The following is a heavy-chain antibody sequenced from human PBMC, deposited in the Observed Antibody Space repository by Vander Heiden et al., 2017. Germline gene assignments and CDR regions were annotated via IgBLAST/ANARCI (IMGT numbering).Heavy chain of an antibody. Sequence: EVQLVESGGGLVKHGGSLRLSCAASGFSFSTYTMNWVRQAPGKGLEWVSSIDRSGNYIYYADSVKGRFTISRDNAKISLYLQMDSLRVEDTAVYFCASSGDLYYGMDVWGQGTTVTVSS. V-gene: IGHV3-21*06. CDR3: ASSGDLYYGMDV. CDR2: IDRSGNYI. J-gene: IGHJ6*02. CDR1: GFSFSTYT.